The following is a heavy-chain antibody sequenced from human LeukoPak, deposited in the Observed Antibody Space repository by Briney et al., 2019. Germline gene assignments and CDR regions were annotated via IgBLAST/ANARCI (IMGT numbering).Heavy chain of an antibody. CDR2: IWYDGSNK. CDR3: AREWELLSYYYGMDV. V-gene: IGHV3-33*01. D-gene: IGHD1-26*01. CDR1: GFTFSSYG. J-gene: IGHJ6*02. Sequence: PGRSLRLSCAASGFTFSSYGMHWVRQAPGKWLEWVAVIWYDGSNKYYADSVKGRFTISRDNSKNTLYLQMNSLRAEDTAVYYCAREWELLSYYYGMDVWGQGTTVTVSS.